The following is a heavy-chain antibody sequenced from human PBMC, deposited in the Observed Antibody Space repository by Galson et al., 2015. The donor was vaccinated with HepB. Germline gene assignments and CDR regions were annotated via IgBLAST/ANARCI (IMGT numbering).Heavy chain of an antibody. CDR1: GVTIPSYS. CDR3: ARNPSSYDYYNMDV. Sequence: SLRLSCAASGVTIPSYSMNWVRKAPGKGLEWLSYLSAGRTTIYYAASVKGRFPISRDNAKNFLYLHMNSLRGEDTAVYYCARNPSSYDYYNMDVWGHGTTVTVSS. V-gene: IGHV3-48*01. J-gene: IGHJ6*02. CDR2: LSAGRTTI.